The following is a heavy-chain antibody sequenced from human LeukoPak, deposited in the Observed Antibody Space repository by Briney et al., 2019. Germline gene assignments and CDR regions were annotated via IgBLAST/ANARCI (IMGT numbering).Heavy chain of an antibody. J-gene: IGHJ3*02. Sequence: GGSLKLSCAASGFTFSGSAMHWVRQASGKGLEWVGRIRSKVNNYATAYAASVRGRFTISRDDSKNTAYLQMNSLRADDTAVYYCARDRDDYGDPDAFDMWGQGTMVTVSS. V-gene: IGHV3-73*01. CDR3: ARDRDDYGDPDAFDM. CDR2: IRSKVNNYAT. CDR1: GFTFSGSA. D-gene: IGHD4-17*01.